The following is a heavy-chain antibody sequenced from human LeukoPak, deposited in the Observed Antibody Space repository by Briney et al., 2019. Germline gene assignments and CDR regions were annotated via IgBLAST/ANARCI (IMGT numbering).Heavy chain of an antibody. V-gene: IGHV3-53*05. Sequence: GGSLRLSCAASGFTVSSDYMSWVRQAPGKGLEWVSAIYSGGSTYYADSVEGRFTISRDKSKNTVYLQMNSLRFEDTAMYYCARNWFDPWGREPWSPSPQ. CDR2: IYSGGST. CDR1: GFTVSSDY. J-gene: IGHJ5*02. CDR3: ARNWFDP.